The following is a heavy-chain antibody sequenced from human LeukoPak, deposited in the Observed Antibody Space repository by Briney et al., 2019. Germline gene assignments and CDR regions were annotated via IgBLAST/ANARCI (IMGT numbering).Heavy chain of an antibody. D-gene: IGHD4-23*01. V-gene: IGHV1-18*01. CDR1: GYTFSNYD. CDR2: ISTYNGNP. CDR3: ARDTDYGGYWYFDL. J-gene: IGHJ2*01. Sequence: ASVKVSCKAPGYTFSNYDITRVRQAPGQGLEWMGWISTYNGNPNYAQKLQGRVTMTTDTSTSTAYMELRSLRSDDTAVYYCARDTDYGGYWYFDLWGRGTLVTVSS.